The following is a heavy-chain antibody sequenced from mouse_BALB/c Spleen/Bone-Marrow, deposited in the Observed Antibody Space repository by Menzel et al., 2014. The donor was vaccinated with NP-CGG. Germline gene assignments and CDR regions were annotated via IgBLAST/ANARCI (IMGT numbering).Heavy chain of an antibody. CDR3: AGVTKFAY. CDR2: ISSGGSYT. D-gene: IGHD2-3*01. Sequence: DVHLVESGGGLVKPGGSLKLSRAASGFIFSSYAMSWDRQTPEKRLEWVATISSGGSYTYYPDSVKGRFTISRDNAKNTLYLQMSSLRSEDTAMYYCAGVTKFAYWGQGTLVTVSA. J-gene: IGHJ3*01. V-gene: IGHV5-9-3*01. CDR1: GFIFSSYA.